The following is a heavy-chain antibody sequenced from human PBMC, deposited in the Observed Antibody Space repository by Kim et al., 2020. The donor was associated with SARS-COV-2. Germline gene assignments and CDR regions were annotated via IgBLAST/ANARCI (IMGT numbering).Heavy chain of an antibody. V-gene: IGHV3-23*01. Sequence: GGSLRLSCAASGFTFSNYAMSWVRQAPGKGLEWVSYIRGGGAVTHYAGSVKGRCTISRDNFKNTLYLQVDSLRAEDTAVYYCAKFHSDWGNDAFDIWG. CDR1: GFTFSNYA. D-gene: IGHD3-16*01. J-gene: IGHJ3*02. CDR3: AKFHSDWGNDAFDI. CDR2: IRGGGAVT.